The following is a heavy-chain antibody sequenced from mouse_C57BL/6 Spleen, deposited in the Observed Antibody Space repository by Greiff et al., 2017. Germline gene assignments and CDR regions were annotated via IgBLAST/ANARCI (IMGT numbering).Heavy chain of an antibody. Sequence: ESGPGLVKPSQSLSLTCSVTGYSITRGYYWNWIRQFPGNKLEWMGYISYDGSNNYNPSLKNRISITRDTSKNQFFLKLNSVTTEDTATYYCARVWDDYYAMDYWGQGTSVTVSS. CDR2: ISYDGSN. J-gene: IGHJ4*01. CDR1: GYSITRGYY. V-gene: IGHV3-6*01. D-gene: IGHD4-1*01. CDR3: ARVWDDYYAMDY.